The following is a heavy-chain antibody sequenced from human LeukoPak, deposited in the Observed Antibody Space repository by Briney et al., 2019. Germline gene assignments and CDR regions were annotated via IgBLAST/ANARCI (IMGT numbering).Heavy chain of an antibody. J-gene: IGHJ4*02. CDR2: ISGSGGST. CDR3: AKHDRFGSYDSSGYYYFDY. D-gene: IGHD3-22*01. V-gene: IGHV3-23*01. Sequence: GGSLRLSCAASGFTFSSYAMSWVRQASGKGLEWVSAISGSGGSTYYADSVKGRFTISRDNSKNTLYLQMNSLRAEDTAVYYCAKHDRFGSYDSSGYYYFDYWGQGTLVTVSS. CDR1: GFTFSSYA.